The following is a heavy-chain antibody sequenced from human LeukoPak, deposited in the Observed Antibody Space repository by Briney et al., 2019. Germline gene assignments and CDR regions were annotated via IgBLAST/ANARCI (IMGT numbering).Heavy chain of an antibody. J-gene: IGHJ4*02. Sequence: PSQTLSLTCTVSGGSISSGSYYWSWIRQPAGKGLEWIGRIYTSGSTNYNPSLKSRVTISVDTSKNQFSLKLSSVTAADTAVYYCARGMTTVTHGHFRISDYWGQGTLVTVSS. CDR3: ARGMTTVTHGHFRISDY. V-gene: IGHV4-61*02. D-gene: IGHD4-17*01. CDR1: GGSISSGSYY. CDR2: IYTSGST.